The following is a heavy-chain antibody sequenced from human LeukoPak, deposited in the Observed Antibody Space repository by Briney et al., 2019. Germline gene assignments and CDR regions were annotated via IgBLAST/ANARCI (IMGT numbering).Heavy chain of an antibody. CDR2: IYYSGST. V-gene: IGHV4-30-4*07. Sequence: SETLSLTCAVSGGSISSGGYSWSWIRQPPGKGLEWIGNIYYSGSTHYNPSLKSRVTISLDTSKNQFSLKLSSVTAADTAVYYCARATTVTTYFDNWGQGTLVTVSS. D-gene: IGHD4-17*01. J-gene: IGHJ4*02. CDR1: GGSISSGGYS. CDR3: ARATTVTTYFDN.